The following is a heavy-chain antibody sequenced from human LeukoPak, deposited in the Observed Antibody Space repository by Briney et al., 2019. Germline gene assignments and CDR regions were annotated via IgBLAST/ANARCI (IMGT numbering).Heavy chain of an antibody. CDR1: GGSISSSSYY. V-gene: IGHV4-39*07. CDR2: IYYSGST. CDR3: ARGEIVVVPAASSWFDP. J-gene: IGHJ5*02. Sequence: SETLSLTCTVSGGSISSSSYYWGWIRQPPGKGLEWIGSIYYSGSTYYNPSFKSRVTISVDTSKNQFSLKLSSVTAADTAVYYCARGEIVVVPAASSWFDPWGQGTLVTVSS. D-gene: IGHD2-2*01.